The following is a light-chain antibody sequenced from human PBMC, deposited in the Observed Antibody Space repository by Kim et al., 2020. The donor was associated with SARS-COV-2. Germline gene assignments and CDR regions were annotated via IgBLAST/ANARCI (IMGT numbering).Light chain of an antibody. CDR1: QSVSSSY. CDR3: QQYGSSPT. CDR2: GAS. J-gene: IGKJ4*01. V-gene: IGKV3-20*01. Sequence: EIVLTQSPGTLSLSPGERATFSCRASQSVSSSYLAWYQQKPGQAPRLLIYGASSRATGIPDRFSGSGSGTDFTLTISRLEPEDFAVYYCQQYGSSPTFGGGTKVDIK.